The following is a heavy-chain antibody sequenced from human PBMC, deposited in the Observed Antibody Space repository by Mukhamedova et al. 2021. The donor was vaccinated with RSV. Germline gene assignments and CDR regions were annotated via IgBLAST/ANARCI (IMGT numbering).Heavy chain of an antibody. V-gene: IGHV3-48*02. J-gene: IGHJ4*02. D-gene: IGHD3-16*01. Sequence: GLDFSRYSMNWVRQAPGKGLEWISYISSTSSKIYYTDSVKGRFTISRDNASNSVYLQMTSLRDEDTAVYYCASLGGPLDYWGQGT. CDR2: ISSTSSKI. CDR3: ASLGGPLDY. CDR1: GLDFSRYS.